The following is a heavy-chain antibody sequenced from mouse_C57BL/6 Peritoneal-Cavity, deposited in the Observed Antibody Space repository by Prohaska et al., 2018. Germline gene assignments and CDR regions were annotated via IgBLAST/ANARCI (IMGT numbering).Heavy chain of an antibody. V-gene: IGHV3-6*01. CDR1: GYSITSGYY. CDR3: ARDSAY. CDR2: ISYDGSN. Sequence: DVQLQESGPGLVKPSQSLSLTCSVTGYSITSGYYWNWIRQFPGNKLEWIGYISYDGSNNYNPSLKNRISITRDTSKNQFFLKLNSVTTEDTATYYCARDSAYWGQGTLVTVSA. J-gene: IGHJ3*01.